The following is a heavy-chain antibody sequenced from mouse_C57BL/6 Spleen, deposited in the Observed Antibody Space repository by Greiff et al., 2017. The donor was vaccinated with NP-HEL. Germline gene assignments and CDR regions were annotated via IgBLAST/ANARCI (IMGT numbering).Heavy chain of an antibody. D-gene: IGHD2-4*01. V-gene: IGHV1-18*01. Sequence: EVQLQQSGPELVKPGASVKIPCKASGYTFTDYNMDWVKQSHGKSLEWIGDINPNNGGTIYNQKFKGKATLTVDKSSSTAYMELRSLTSEDTAVYYGGGGVYKDNDLPDLEVWGTGTTVTFSS. CDR1: GYTFTDYN. CDR3: GGGVYKDNDLPDLEV. CDR2: INPNNGGT. J-gene: IGHJ1*03.